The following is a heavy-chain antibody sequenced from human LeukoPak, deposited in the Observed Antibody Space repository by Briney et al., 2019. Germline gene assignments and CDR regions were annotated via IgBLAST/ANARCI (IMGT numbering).Heavy chain of an antibody. J-gene: IGHJ3*02. CDR2: ISSSSSYI. Sequence: GGSLRLSCAASGFTFSSYSMNWVRQAPGKGLEWVSSISSSSSYIYYADSVKGRFTISRDNAKNSLYLQVNSLRAEDTAVYYCARAHYYDSSGYYSNAFDIWGQGTMVTVSS. CDR1: GFTFSSYS. D-gene: IGHD3-22*01. V-gene: IGHV3-21*01. CDR3: ARAHYYDSSGYYSNAFDI.